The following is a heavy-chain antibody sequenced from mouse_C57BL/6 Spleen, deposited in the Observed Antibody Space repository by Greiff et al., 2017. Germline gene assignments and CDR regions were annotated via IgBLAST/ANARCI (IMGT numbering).Heavy chain of an antibody. V-gene: IGHV1-59*01. CDR1: GYTFTSYW. D-gene: IGHD2-1*01. Sequence: QVQLQQPGAELVRPGTSVKLSCKASGYTFTSYWMHWVKQRPGQGLEWIGVIDPSDSYTNYNQKFKGKATLTVDTSSSTAYMQLSSLTSEDSAVDYGARAPDYGNYGRYFDVWGTGTTVTVSS. J-gene: IGHJ1*03. CDR3: ARAPDYGNYGRYFDV. CDR2: IDPSDSYT.